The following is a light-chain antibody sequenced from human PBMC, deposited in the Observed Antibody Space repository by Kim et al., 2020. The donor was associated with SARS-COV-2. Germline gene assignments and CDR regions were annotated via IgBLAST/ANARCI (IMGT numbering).Light chain of an antibody. J-gene: IGKJ2*01. CDR2: DAS. CDR3: QQRSNWPPVT. CDR1: MSVSSY. V-gene: IGKV3-11*01. Sequence: LSPGEAAALSCRASMSVSSYLAWYQQKPGQAPRLLIYDASNRATGIPARFSGSGSGTDFTLTISSLEPEDFAVYYCQQRSNWPPVTFGQGTKLEI.